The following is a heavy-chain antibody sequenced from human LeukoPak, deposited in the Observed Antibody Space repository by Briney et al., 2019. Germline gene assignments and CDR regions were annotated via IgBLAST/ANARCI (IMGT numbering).Heavy chain of an antibody. CDR2: ISSSSSYI. CDR3: ARDIVVVVAASVESAIN. V-gene: IGHV3-21*01. J-gene: IGHJ4*02. CDR1: GFTFSSYS. Sequence: GGSLRLSCAASGFTFSSYSMNWVRQAPGKGLEWVSSISSSSSYIYCADSVKGRFTISRDNAKNSLYLQMNSLRAEDTAVYYCARDIVVVVAASVESAINWGQGTLVTVSS. D-gene: IGHD2-15*01.